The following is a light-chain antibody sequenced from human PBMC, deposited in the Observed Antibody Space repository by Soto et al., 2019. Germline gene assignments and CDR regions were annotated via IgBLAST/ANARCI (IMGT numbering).Light chain of an antibody. Sequence: QLVLTQPPSASGSPGQSVTISCTGTSSDVGGYSYVSWYQQHPGKAPKLMIYEVTKRPSGVPNRFSGSKSGNTASLTVSGLQVEDESDYYCSSYAGSNNLIFGGGTKLTVL. CDR2: EVT. CDR3: SSYAGSNNLI. J-gene: IGLJ2*01. V-gene: IGLV2-8*01. CDR1: SSDVGGYSY.